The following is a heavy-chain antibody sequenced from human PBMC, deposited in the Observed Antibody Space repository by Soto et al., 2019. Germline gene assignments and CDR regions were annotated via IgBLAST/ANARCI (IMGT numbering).Heavy chain of an antibody. CDR2: INGDGRST. Sequence: GGSLRLSCAASGFTFSSYWMHWVRQAPGKGLVWVSRINGDGRSTTYADSVKGRFTISRDNAKNTLYLQMNSLRAEDTAVYYCATLASIQLDRYDSWGQGTLARVSS. V-gene: IGHV3-74*01. J-gene: IGHJ5*01. D-gene: IGHD1-1*01. CDR1: GFTFSSYW. CDR3: ATLASIQLDRYDS.